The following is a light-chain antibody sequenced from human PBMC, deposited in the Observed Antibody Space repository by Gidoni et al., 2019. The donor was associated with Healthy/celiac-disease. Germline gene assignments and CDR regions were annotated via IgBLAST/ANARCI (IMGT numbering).Light chain of an antibody. CDR1: QSISSY. J-gene: IGKJ3*01. V-gene: IGKV1-39*01. CDR2: ASS. Sequence: DIQMTQSPSSLSASVGDRVTITCRASQSISSYLNWYQQKPGKAPKLLIYASSSLQSGVPSRFSVSGSGTDFTLTISSLQPEDFATYYCQQSYSTPLTFXPXTKVDIK. CDR3: QQSYSTPLT.